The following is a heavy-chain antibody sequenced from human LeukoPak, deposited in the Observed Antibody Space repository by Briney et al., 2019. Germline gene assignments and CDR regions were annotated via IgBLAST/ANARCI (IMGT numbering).Heavy chain of an antibody. V-gene: IGHV3-21*01. CDR3: ARDRGMSYYDILTGYLGY. J-gene: IGHJ4*02. CDR1: GFTFSSYS. CDR2: ISSSSSYI. Sequence: GGSLRLSCAASGFTFSSYSMNWVRQAPGKGLEWVSSISSSSSYIYYADSVKGRFTISRDNAKNSLYLQMNSLRAEDTAVYYCARDRGMSYYDILTGYLGYWGQGTLVTVSS. D-gene: IGHD3-9*01.